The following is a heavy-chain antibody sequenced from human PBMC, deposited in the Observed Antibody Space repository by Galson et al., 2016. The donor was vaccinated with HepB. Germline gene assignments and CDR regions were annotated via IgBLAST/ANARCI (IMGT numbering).Heavy chain of an antibody. CDR1: GFTFSSYW. CDR2: INIDGSNT. CDR3: ARQARYCSGGSCYAVAFDI. V-gene: IGHV3-74*01. Sequence: SLRLSCAASGFTFSSYWMHWVRQAPGKGLVWVSRINIDGSNTIYADSVKGRFSISRDNANNTLYLQMNSLRAEDTAVYYCARQARYCSGGSCYAVAFDIWGQGTMVTVSS. D-gene: IGHD2-15*01. J-gene: IGHJ3*02.